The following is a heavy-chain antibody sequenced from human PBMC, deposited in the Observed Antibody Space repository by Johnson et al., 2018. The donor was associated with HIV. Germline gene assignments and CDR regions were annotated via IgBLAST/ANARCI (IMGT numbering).Heavy chain of an antibody. Sequence: QVQLVESGGGVVQPGRSLRLSCAASGFTFSSYGMHWVRQAPGKGLEWVAVIWYDGSNKYYADSVKDRFTIFRDNAKSSLYLQMNSLRVEDTAIYYCARRMVVGYHALDFWDQGTVVSVPS. V-gene: IGHV3-33*01. CDR1: GFTFSSYG. CDR3: ARRMVVGYHALDF. D-gene: IGHD2-21*01. CDR2: IWYDGSNK. J-gene: IGHJ3*01.